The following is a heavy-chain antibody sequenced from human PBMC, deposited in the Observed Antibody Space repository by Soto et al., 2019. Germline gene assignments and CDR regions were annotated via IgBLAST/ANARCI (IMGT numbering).Heavy chain of an antibody. D-gene: IGHD3-3*01. J-gene: IGHJ3*02. Sequence: QLHLVQSGAVVKKPGASVTVSCSASGYPVTAYYMHWVRQAPGRGLEWMGGINPATGAAKYTQTFRGRATMTRDKSTSKGFMELGGLTSGDRAVFYFARGGGVGVAGSAAFDMWGQGTLVTVSS. CDR1: GYPVTAYY. CDR3: ARGGGVGVAGSAAFDM. CDR2: INPATGAA. V-gene: IGHV1-2*02.